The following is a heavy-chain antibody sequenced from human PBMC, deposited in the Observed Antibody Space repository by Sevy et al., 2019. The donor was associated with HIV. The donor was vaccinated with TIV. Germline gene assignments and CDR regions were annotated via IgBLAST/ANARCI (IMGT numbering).Heavy chain of an antibody. CDR1: GFTFGDYA. D-gene: IGHD3-22*01. CDR3: TRAGYYDSSGPLDY. V-gene: IGHV3-49*03. J-gene: IGHJ4*02. CDR2: IRSKAYGGTT. Sequence: GGSLRLSCTASGFTFGDYAMSWFRQAPGKGLEWVGFIRSKAYGGTTEYAASVKGRFTISRDDSKSIAYLQMNSLKTEDTAVYDCTRAGYYDSSGPLDYWGQGTLVTVSS.